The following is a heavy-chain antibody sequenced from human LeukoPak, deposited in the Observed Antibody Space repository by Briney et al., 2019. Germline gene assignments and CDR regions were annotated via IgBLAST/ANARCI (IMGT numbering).Heavy chain of an antibody. V-gene: IGHV3-53*01. CDR3: ARDTHESGQFDY. Sequence: GGSLRLSCAASGFTVSSNYMSWVRQAPGKGLEWVSVIYSGGSTYSADSVKGRFTISRDNSKNTLYLQMNSLRAEDTAVYYCARDTHESGQFDYWGQGTLVTVSS. CDR1: GFTVSSNY. J-gene: IGHJ4*02. CDR2: IYSGGST.